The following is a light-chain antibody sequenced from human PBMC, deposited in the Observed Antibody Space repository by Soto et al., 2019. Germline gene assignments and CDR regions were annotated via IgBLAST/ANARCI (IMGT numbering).Light chain of an antibody. V-gene: IGKV3-15*01. J-gene: IGKJ2*01. Sequence: EIVMTQSPATLSVCPGERATLSCRASQSVSSDLAWYQQKPGQAPRLLIYGASTRATGIPARFSGSGSGTEFTLTISSLQSEDFAVYYCQQYKNWPPYTFGQGTNLEIK. CDR1: QSVSSD. CDR3: QQYKNWPPYT. CDR2: GAS.